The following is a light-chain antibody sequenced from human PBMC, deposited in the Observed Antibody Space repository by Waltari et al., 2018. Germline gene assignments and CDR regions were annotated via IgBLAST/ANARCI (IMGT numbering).Light chain of an antibody. CDR1: TSDVGQYNL. CDR2: DVN. Sequence: QSALTQTATVSGSPGQSITIPCTGTTSDVGQYNLVPRYPQHPGKAPTLIIYDVNKRPSGVSNRFSGSKSGNTASLTISGLQAADEAYYYCCSYAGSAISVFGGGTKVTVL. J-gene: IGLJ3*02. V-gene: IGLV2-23*02. CDR3: CSYAGSAISV.